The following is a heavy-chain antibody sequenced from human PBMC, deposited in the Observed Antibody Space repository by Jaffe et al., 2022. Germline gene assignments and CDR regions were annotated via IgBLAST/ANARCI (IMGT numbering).Heavy chain of an antibody. J-gene: IGHJ4*02. CDR3: AREMYSSGWYQDY. V-gene: IGHV3-53*02. D-gene: IGHD6-19*01. Sequence: EVQLVETGGGLIQPGGSLRLSCAASGFTVSSNYMSWVRQAPGKGLEWVSVIYSGGSTYYADSVKGRFTISRDNSKNTLYLQMNSLRAEDTAVYYCAREMYSSGWYQDYWGQGTLVTVSS. CDR2: IYSGGST. CDR1: GFTVSSNY.